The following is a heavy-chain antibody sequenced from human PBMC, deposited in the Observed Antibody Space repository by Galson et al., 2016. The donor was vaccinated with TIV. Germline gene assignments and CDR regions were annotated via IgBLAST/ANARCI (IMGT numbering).Heavy chain of an antibody. V-gene: IGHV2-5*02. CDR3: AHFKSQAWESHYSDTGGEDAFDI. CDR2: IYWDDDK. CDR1: GFSLSTSGVG. J-gene: IGHJ3*02. Sequence: PALVKPTQTLTLTCTFSGFSLSTSGVGVGWIRQPPGKALEWLALIYWDDDKRYSPSLRSRLTITKDTSKNHVVLTMTNMDPVDTATYYCAHFKSQAWESHYSDTGGEDAFDIWGQGTMVTVSS. D-gene: IGHD2-8*02.